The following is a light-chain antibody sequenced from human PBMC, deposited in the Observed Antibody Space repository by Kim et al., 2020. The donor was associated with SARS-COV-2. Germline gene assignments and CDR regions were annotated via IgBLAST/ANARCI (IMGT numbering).Light chain of an antibody. J-gene: IGKJ4*01. CDR2: GAS. CDR3: QQYNNWTPLT. Sequence: EIVMTQSPATLSVSPGERATLSCRASQSVSSNLAWYHQKPGQAPRLLIYGASTRATGIPARFSGSRSGTEFTLTISSLQSEDFAVYYCQQYNNWTPLTFGGGTKVDIK. V-gene: IGKV3-15*01. CDR1: QSVSSN.